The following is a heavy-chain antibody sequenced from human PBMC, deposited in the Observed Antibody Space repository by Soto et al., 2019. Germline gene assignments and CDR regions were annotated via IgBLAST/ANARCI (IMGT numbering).Heavy chain of an antibody. Sequence: SVKVSCKASGGTLSSFINYPINWVRQAPGQGLEWMGGIVPNVGTVNYAQKFQGRVTITADKSTGTAYMEVSSLRSEDTALYYCARRDTSGFLRYFDNWGQGTLVTVS. J-gene: IGHJ4*02. D-gene: IGHD3-3*01. CDR3: ARRDTSGFLRYFDN. CDR1: GGTLSSFINYP. V-gene: IGHV1-69*06. CDR2: IVPNVGTV.